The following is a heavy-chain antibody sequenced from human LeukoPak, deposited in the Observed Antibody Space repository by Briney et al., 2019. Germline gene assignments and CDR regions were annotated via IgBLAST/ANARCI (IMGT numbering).Heavy chain of an antibody. J-gene: IGHJ5*02. Sequence: ASVTVSFTASGYTFTGYYMNWVRQAPGQGLEWMGWINSDSGFTKYAQKFQGRVTMTRDTSITTVYMDLTRLTSDDTAVYYCVRNFDMKGFDPWGQGTLVTVSS. CDR1: GYTFTGYY. V-gene: IGHV1-2*02. CDR2: INSDSGFT. CDR3: VRNFDMKGFDP. D-gene: IGHD3-9*01.